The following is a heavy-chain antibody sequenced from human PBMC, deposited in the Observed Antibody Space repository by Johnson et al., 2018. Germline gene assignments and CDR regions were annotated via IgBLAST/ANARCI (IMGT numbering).Heavy chain of an antibody. CDR3: AKDISVRVWWYFQH. D-gene: IGHD2-8*02. J-gene: IGHJ1*01. Sequence: QVLLVESGGGVVQPGRSLRLSCAASGFTFSSYGMHWVRQAPGKGLEWVAVISYDGSKKYYADSVKGRFTISRDNSKNSLYLQMNSLRAEDTALYYCAKDISVRVWWYFQHWGQGTLVTVSS. CDR1: GFTFSSYG. V-gene: IGHV3-30*18. CDR2: ISYDGSKK.